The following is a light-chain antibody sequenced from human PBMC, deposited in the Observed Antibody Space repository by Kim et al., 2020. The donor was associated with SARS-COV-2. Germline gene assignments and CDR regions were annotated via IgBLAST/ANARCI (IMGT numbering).Light chain of an antibody. J-gene: IGKJ5*01. CDR2: AAS. V-gene: IGKV1-12*01. Sequence: DVQMTQSPSSLSASIGDRVTITCRASQGIASWLAWYQQTPGKAPKLLIYAASGLQSGVPSRFSGSGSGREFTLTISSLQPEDVATYFCQQSNNFPITFGQGTRLEIK. CDR3: QQSNNFPIT. CDR1: QGIASW.